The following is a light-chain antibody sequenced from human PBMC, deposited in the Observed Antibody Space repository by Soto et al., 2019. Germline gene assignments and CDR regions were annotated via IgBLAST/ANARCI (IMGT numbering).Light chain of an antibody. J-gene: IGKJ5*01. CDR2: YAS. CDR1: QSINNY. CDR3: QQRRSWQVT. Sequence: ENVLTQSPATLSLSRGEAATLSCRASQSINNYLAWYQQKPGQAPSLLSYYASKRATGIPARFSGSGSGTNFTLTISSLETEDFAVYYCQQRRSWQVTFGQGTHWRL. V-gene: IGKV3D-11*02.